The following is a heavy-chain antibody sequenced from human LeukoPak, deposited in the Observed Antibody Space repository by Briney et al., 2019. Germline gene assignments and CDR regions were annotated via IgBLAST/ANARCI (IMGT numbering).Heavy chain of an antibody. J-gene: IGHJ4*02. D-gene: IGHD3-10*01. V-gene: IGHV3-21*01. CDR3: ARDRVAVVRGVSAFDY. CDR2: ISPSGSYI. Sequence: PGGSLRLSCAASGFTFNNYVMNWVRQAPGKGLEWVSSISPSGSYIYYTDSVKGRFTISRDNAKNSLYLQVNSLRAEDTAVYYCARDRVAVVRGVSAFDYWGQGTLVTVSS. CDR1: GFTFNNYV.